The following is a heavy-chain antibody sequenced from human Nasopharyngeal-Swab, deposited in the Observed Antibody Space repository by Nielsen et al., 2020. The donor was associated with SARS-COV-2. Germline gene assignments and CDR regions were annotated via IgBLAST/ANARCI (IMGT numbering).Heavy chain of an antibody. V-gene: IGHV3-49*02. J-gene: IGHJ1*01. CDR2: IRSKAYGGTT. D-gene: IGHD2-15*01. Sequence: WIRQPPGKGLEWVGFIRSKAYGGTTEYAASVKGRFTISRDDSKSIAYLQMNSLKTEDTAVYYCTRGVAGFQHWGQGTLVTVAS. CDR3: TRGVAGFQH.